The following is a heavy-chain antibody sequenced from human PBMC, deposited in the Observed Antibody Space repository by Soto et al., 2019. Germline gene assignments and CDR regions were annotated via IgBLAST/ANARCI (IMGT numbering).Heavy chain of an antibody. CDR1: GYTFTNYV. CDR3: ARAREDVINKPRSIWTDLSRLTSNNWFDP. D-gene: IGHD3-16*01. V-gene: IGHV1-3*01. CDR2: INAGNGNT. Sequence: QVQLVQSGAEVEKPGASVKVSCKASGYTFTNYVMHWVRQAPGQRLEWMGWINAGNGNTKFSQKFQDRVTITRDTSASTAYMELSSLKSEDTAVYYCARAREDVINKPRSIWTDLSRLTSNNWFDPWGQGTPVTVSS. J-gene: IGHJ5*02.